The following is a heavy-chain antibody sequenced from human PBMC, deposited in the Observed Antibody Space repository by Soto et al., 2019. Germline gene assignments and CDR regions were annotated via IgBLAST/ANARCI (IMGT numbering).Heavy chain of an antibody. J-gene: IGHJ6*02. CDR2: ISYDGRNK. CDR1: GFTFSSYG. D-gene: IGHD6-19*01. V-gene: IGHV3-30*18. Sequence: GGSLRLSCAASGFTFSSYGMHWVRQSPGKGLEWVAVISYDGRNKYYADAVKGRFTISRDNSKNTLYLQMSSLRAEDTAVYYCVKDGSSGWPYFYDMDVWGQGTTVTVSS. CDR3: VKDGSSGWPYFYDMDV.